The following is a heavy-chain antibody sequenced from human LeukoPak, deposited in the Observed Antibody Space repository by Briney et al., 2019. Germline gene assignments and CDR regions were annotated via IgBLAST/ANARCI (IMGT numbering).Heavy chain of an antibody. D-gene: IGHD5-18*01. J-gene: IGHJ4*02. CDR1: GFTLDDYA. CDR3: AKDTSGYSYGYGHFDY. Sequence: GGSLRLSCAASGFTLDDYAMHWVRQAPGKGLEWVSGIGWNSGSIGYADSVKGRFTISRDNAKNCLYLQMNSLRAGDTALYYCAKDTSGYSYGYGHFDYWGQGTLVTVSS. CDR2: IGWNSGSI. V-gene: IGHV3-9*01.